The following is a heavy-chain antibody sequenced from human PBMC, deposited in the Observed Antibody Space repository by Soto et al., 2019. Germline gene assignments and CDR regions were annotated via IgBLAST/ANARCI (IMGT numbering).Heavy chain of an antibody. CDR2: IHHSGTT. CDR1: GGLYSDYY. D-gene: IGHD4-17*01. J-gene: IGHJ3*02. CDR3: ANDYGDYRNDAFDI. Sequence: VQLRQWGAGLLKPSETLSLTCAVYGGLYSDYYWSWIRQAPGKGLEWIGEIHHSGTTNYNPSLQSRVTMTLDRSKNQFTLRLSSMTAADAAVYYCANDYGDYRNDAFDIWSPGTRVTVSS. V-gene: IGHV4-34*01.